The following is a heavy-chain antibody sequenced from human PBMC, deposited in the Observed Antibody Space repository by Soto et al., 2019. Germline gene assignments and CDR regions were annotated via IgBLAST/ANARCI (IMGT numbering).Heavy chain of an antibody. CDR2: INHSGST. CDR3: ARGRITMVRGVRFDP. J-gene: IGHJ5*02. V-gene: IGHV4-34*01. Sequence: SETLSLTCAVYGGSFSGYYWSWIRQPPGKGLEWIGEINHSGSTNYNPSLKSRVTISVDTSKNQFSLKLSSVTAADTAVYYCARGRITMVRGVRFDPWGQGTLVTVS. CDR1: GGSFSGYY. D-gene: IGHD3-10*01.